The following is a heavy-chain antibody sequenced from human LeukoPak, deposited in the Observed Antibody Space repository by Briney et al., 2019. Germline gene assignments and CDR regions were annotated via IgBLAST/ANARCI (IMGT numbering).Heavy chain of an antibody. Sequence: SETLSLTCTVSGGSISSGDYYWSWIRQPPGKGLEWIGYIYYSGSTCYNPSLKSRVTISVDTSKNQFSLKLSSVTAADTAVYYCARADPTYDFWSGGAFDIWGQGTMVTVSS. CDR1: GGSISSGDYY. CDR3: ARADPTYDFWSGGAFDI. J-gene: IGHJ3*02. CDR2: IYYSGST. V-gene: IGHV4-30-4*01. D-gene: IGHD3-3*01.